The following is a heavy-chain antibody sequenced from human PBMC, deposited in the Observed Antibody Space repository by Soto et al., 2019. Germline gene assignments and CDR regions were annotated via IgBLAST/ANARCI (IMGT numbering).Heavy chain of an antibody. Sequence: PGGSLRLSCAASGFTFSNFWMHWVRQAPGKGLVWVSHINSDGSDSTHADSVKGRFTISRDNAKNTLYLQMNSLRVEDTAVYYCAKDFLEMATINSYFDYWGQGTLVTVSS. V-gene: IGHV3-74*01. J-gene: IGHJ4*02. D-gene: IGHD5-12*01. CDR2: INSDGSDS. CDR3: AKDFLEMATINSYFDY. CDR1: GFTFSNFW.